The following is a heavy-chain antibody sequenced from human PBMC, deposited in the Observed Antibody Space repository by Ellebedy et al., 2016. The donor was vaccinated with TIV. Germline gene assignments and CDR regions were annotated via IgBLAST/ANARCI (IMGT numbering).Heavy chain of an antibody. D-gene: IGHD2/OR15-2a*01. V-gene: IGHV1-18*01. J-gene: IGHJ4*02. CDR1: GYTFTTYG. CDR2: ISAYNGNT. Sequence: ASVKVSCXASGYTFTTYGFSWVRQAPGQGLEWWGWISAYNGNTNYAQKLQGRVTMTTDTSTNTAYMDLRSLRSDDTAVYYCASGRRNINLEEYWGQGTLVTVSS. CDR3: ASGRRNINLEEY.